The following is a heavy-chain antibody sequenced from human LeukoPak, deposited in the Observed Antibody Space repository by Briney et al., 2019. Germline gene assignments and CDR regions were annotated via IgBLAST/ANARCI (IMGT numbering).Heavy chain of an antibody. Sequence: TLSLTCAVSSGSISSGGYSWSWIRQPPGKGLEWIGYIYHSGSTYYNPSLKSRVTLSVDRSKNQFSLKLSSVTAADTALYYCARVRVAAAPTSWFDPWGQGTLVTVSS. CDR1: SGSISSGGYS. D-gene: IGHD6-13*01. V-gene: IGHV4-30-2*01. CDR2: IYHSGST. J-gene: IGHJ5*02. CDR3: ARVRVAAAPTSWFDP.